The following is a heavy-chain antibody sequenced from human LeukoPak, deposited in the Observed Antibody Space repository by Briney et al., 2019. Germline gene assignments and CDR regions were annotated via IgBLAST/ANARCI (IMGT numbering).Heavy chain of an antibody. CDR3: ARDSGSYSSLDY. J-gene: IGHJ4*02. D-gene: IGHD1-26*01. V-gene: IGHV1-3*01. CDR1: GYTFTSYA. CDR2: VNAGNGNT. Sequence: ASVKVSCKASGYTFTSYAMHWVRQAPGQRLEWMGWVNAGNGNTKYSQKFQGRVTITRDTSASTAYMELSSLRSEDTAVYYCARDSGSYSSLDYWGQGTLVTVSS.